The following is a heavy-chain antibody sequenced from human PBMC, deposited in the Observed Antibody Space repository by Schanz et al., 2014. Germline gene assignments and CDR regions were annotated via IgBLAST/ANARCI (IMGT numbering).Heavy chain of an antibody. D-gene: IGHD2-21*02. CDR2: ISGSGGST. Sequence: EAHLVESGGGLVKPGGSLTLSCAASGFTFSSYAMSWVRQAPGKGLEWVSAISGSGGSTYYADSVRGRFTMSRDNSKNTVHLQMSSLRVEDTAVYFCAKDLGVDCGDGCFNWYFDLWGRGTLVTVSS. J-gene: IGHJ2*01. CDR3: AKDLGVDCGDGCFNWYFDL. V-gene: IGHV3-23*04. CDR1: GFTFSSYA.